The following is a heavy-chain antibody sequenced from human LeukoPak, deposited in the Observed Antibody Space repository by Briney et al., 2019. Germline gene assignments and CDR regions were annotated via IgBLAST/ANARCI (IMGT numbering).Heavy chain of an antibody. Sequence: PGGSLRLSCAASGFTVRNNYMNWVRQAPGRGLEWVSLIYNGGSTYYADSVRGRFTVSRDNSKNTLYLQLYSLRAEDTAVYYCARESSGWAAFDIWGQGTMVTVSS. V-gene: IGHV3-53*01. J-gene: IGHJ3*02. CDR1: GFTVRNNY. D-gene: IGHD6-19*01. CDR2: IYNGGST. CDR3: ARESSGWAAFDI.